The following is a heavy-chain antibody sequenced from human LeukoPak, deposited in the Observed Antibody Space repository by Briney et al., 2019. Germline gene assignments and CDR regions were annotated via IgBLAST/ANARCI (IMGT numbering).Heavy chain of an antibody. D-gene: IGHD2-15*01. V-gene: IGHV4-34*01. Sequence: SETLSLTCAVYGGSFSSYYWSWIRQSPGKGLESIGGINYDGTTNSNPSLKSQVTMSVDTSKNQFSLKRTSVTGADTAVYYCAREDCSGGGWYWFDSWGQGTLVTVSS. CDR1: GGSFSSYY. CDR3: AREDCSGGGWYWFDS. CDR2: INYDGTT. J-gene: IGHJ5*01.